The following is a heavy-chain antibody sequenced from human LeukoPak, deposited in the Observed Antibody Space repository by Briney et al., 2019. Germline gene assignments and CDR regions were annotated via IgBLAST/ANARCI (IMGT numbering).Heavy chain of an antibody. D-gene: IGHD3-10*01. Sequence: GRSLRLSCAASGVTFSSYGMHWVRQAPGKGLEWVAGICYDGSNKYYADFVKGRFTMPRDNSKNTLYLQITSLRAEDTAVYSCARGPSITMVRGVFAYWGQGTLVTVSS. CDR1: GVTFSSYG. CDR3: ARGPSITMVRGVFAY. V-gene: IGHV3-33*01. CDR2: ICYDGSNK. J-gene: IGHJ4*02.